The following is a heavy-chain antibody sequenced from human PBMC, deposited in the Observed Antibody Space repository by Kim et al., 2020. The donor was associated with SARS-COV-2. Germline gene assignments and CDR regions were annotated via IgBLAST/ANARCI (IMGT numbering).Heavy chain of an antibody. D-gene: IGHD3-3*01. CDR1: GFTFSSYW. J-gene: IGHJ4*02. CDR2: IKQDGSEK. V-gene: IGHV3-7*03. Sequence: GGSLRLSCAASGFTFSSYWMSWVRQAPGKGLEWVANIKQDGSEKYYVDSVKGRFTISRDNAKNSLYLQMNSLRAEDTAVYYCARAYDFWSGYFAYWGQGTLVTVSS. CDR3: ARAYDFWSGYFAY.